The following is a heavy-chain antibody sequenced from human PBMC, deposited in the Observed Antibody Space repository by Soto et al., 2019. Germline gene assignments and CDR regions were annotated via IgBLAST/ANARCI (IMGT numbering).Heavy chain of an antibody. Sequence: TLETLSLTCTVSGGSIISYYWSCIRQPPGKGLEWIGYIYYSESTNYNPSLKSRVTISVDTSKNQFSLKLSSVTAADTAVYYCARRGYSSSWYENWFDPWGQGTLVTVSS. CDR3: ARRGYSSSWYENWFDP. CDR2: IYYSEST. D-gene: IGHD6-13*01. V-gene: IGHV4-59*08. J-gene: IGHJ5*02. CDR1: GGSIISYY.